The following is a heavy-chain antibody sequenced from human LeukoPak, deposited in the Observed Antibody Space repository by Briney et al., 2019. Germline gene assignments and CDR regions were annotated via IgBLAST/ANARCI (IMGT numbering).Heavy chain of an antibody. D-gene: IGHD3-9*01. V-gene: IGHV3-23*01. Sequence: GGSLRLSCAASGFTFSSYAMSWVRQAPGKGLEWVSAISGSGGSTYYADSVKGRFTISRDNSKNTLYLQMNSLRAEDTAVYYCAKEMRPYDISTGYFPTWGQGTLVTVSS. CDR2: ISGSGGST. CDR3: AKEMRPYDISTGYFPT. CDR1: GFTFSSYA. J-gene: IGHJ5*02.